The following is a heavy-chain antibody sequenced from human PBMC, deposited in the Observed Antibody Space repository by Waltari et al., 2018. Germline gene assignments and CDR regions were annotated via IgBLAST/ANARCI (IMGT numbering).Heavy chain of an antibody. CDR2: IYHRGST. V-gene: IGHV4-38-2*01. J-gene: IGHJ4*02. CDR1: GYSISSGYY. D-gene: IGHD3-16*01. CDR3: ARTPRGGDGYNQEGADY. Sequence: QVQLQESGPGLVKPSETLSLTCAVSGYSISSGYYWGWIRQPPGKGLEWIGSIYHRGSTYYNPSLKSRVTISVDTSKNQFSLKLSSVTAADTAVYYCARTPRGGDGYNQEGADYWGQGTLVTVSS.